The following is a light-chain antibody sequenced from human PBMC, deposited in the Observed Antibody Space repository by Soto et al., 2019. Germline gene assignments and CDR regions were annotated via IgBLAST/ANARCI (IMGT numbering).Light chain of an antibody. CDR1: SSDFGSYNR. CDR3: SSYTSSSTWV. V-gene: IGLV2-18*02. Sequence: QSVLTQPPSVSGSPGQSVTISCTGTSSDFGSYNRVSWYQPPPGTAPKLMIYQASNRPSGVPARFSGSKSGNTASLTISGLQAEEEADYYCSSYTSSSTWVFGGGTKLTVL. CDR2: QAS. J-gene: IGLJ3*02.